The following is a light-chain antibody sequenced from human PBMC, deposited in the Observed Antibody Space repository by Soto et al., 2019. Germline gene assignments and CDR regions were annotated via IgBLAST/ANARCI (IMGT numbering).Light chain of an antibody. J-gene: IGKJ1*01. Sequence: ESQMTQSPSSLSASVGDRVTITCRASQSISSYLNWYQQKPRKAPKLLIYTAFSLQSGVPSRFSGSGSGTDFTLTISSLQPEDFATYYCQQPYSTPRTFGQGTKVEIK. CDR2: TAF. V-gene: IGKV1-39*01. CDR3: QQPYSTPRT. CDR1: QSISSY.